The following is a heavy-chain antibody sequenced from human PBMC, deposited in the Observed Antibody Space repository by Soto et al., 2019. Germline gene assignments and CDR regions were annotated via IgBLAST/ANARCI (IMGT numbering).Heavy chain of an antibody. Sequence: EVQLVESGGGLVQPGGSLRLSCAASGFTVSIYWMKWVRQTPVKGLEWVANINQDGSEKNYLDSVRGRFTISRDNAKNSLYLQMSSLRAEDTAIYYCARGPGGSNDGTFNYWGQGALVTVSS. CDR2: INQDGSEK. CDR1: GFTVSIYW. CDR3: ARGPGGSNDGTFNY. V-gene: IGHV3-7*05. D-gene: IGHD2-15*01. J-gene: IGHJ4*02.